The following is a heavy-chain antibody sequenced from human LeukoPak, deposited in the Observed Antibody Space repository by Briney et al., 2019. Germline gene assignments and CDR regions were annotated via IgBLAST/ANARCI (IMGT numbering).Heavy chain of an antibody. CDR1: GGSISSGTYY. J-gene: IGHJ6*03. CDR3: ATLVYSKYNRYMDV. V-gene: IGHV4-39*07. Sequence: PSETLSLTCTVSGGSISSGTYYWGWFRRPPGKGLEWIGSFYYGGSYSGSTFYNPSLESRVTVSVDTSKKQFSLKLSSVTAADTAVYYCATLVYSKYNRYMDVWGKGTTVTVSS. D-gene: IGHD2-8*01. CDR2: FYYGGSYSGST.